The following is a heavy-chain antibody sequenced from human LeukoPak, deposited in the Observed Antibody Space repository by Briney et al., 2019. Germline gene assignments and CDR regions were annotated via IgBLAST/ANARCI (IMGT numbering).Heavy chain of an antibody. CDR3: ARDRHIAAAGPYWYFDL. Sequence: PSETLSPTCTVSGGSMSSFYWSWIRQPAGKGLEWIGRIYTSGSTNSNSNPSLKSRVTMSVDTSKNQFSLNLTSVTAADTAVYYCARDRHIAAAGPYWYFDLWGRGTLVTVSS. D-gene: IGHD6-13*01. V-gene: IGHV4-4*07. J-gene: IGHJ2*01. CDR2: IYTSGSTNS. CDR1: GGSMSSFY.